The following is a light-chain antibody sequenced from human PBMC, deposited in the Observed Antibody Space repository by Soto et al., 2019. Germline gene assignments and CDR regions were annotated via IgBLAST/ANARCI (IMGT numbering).Light chain of an antibody. CDR3: QTWGTGIPV. CDR2: LNSDGSH. CDR1: SGHSSYG. J-gene: IGLJ7*01. V-gene: IGLV4-69*01. Sequence: QLVLTQSPSASASLGASVKLTCTLSSGHSSYGIAWHQQQPEKGPRYLMKLNSDGSHSKGDGIPDRFSGSSSGAERYLTISSLQSEDEADYYCQTWGTGIPVFGGGTLLTVL.